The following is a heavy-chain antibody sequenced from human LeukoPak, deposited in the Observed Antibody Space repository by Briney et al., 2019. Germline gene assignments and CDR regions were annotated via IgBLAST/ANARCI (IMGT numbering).Heavy chain of an antibody. V-gene: IGHV3-48*03. Sequence: PGGSLRLSCAASGFTFSSYEMNWVHQAPGKGLEWVSFITSGGTTIYYADSVKGRFTISRDNAKNSLYLQMSSLRAEDTAVYYCARANDYDNAFDIWGLGTMVTVSS. J-gene: IGHJ3*02. CDR2: ITSGGTTI. CDR3: ARANDYDNAFDI. D-gene: IGHD4-17*01. CDR1: GFTFSSYE.